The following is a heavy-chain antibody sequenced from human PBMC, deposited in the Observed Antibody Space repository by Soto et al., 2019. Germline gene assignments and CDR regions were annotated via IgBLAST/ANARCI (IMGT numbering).Heavy chain of an antibody. Sequence: VKVSCKASGGTFSSYAISWVRQAPGQGLEWMGGIIPIFGTANYAQKFQGRVTITADESTSTAYMELSSLRSEDTAVYYCASGGSASYYYYGMDVWGQGTTVTVSS. CDR2: IIPIFGTA. J-gene: IGHJ6*02. D-gene: IGHD3-10*01. CDR3: ASGGSASYYYYGMDV. V-gene: IGHV1-69*13. CDR1: GGTFSSYA.